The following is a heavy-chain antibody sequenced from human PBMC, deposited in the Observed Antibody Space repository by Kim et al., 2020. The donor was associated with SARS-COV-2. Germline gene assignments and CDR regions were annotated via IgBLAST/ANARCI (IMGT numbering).Heavy chain of an antibody. CDR1: GGSFSGYY. J-gene: IGHJ4*02. D-gene: IGHD2-15*01. Sequence: SETLSLTCAVYGGSFSGYYWSWICQPPGKGLEWMGEINHSGSTNYNPSLKSRVTISVDTYKNQFSLKLSSVTAADTAVYYCARGYSFFDYWGQGTLVTVS. CDR2: INHSGST. CDR3: ARGYSFFDY. V-gene: IGHV4-34*01.